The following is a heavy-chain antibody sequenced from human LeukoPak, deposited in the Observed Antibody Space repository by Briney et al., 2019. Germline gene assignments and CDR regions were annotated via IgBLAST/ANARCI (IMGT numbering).Heavy chain of an antibody. CDR1: GGSFSGYY. Sequence: SETLSLTCAVYGGSFSGYYWSWIRQPPGKGLEWIGEINHSGSTNYNPSLKSRVTISVDTSKNQFSLKLSSVTAADTAVYYCASVKGWVFDYWGQGTLVTVSS. D-gene: IGHD6-19*01. V-gene: IGHV4-34*01. CDR2: INHSGST. CDR3: ASVKGWVFDY. J-gene: IGHJ4*02.